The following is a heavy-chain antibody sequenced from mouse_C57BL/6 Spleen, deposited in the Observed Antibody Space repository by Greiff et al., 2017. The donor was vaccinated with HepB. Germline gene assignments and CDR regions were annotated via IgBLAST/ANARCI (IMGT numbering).Heavy chain of an antibody. CDR3: ARPSMITSYFDY. CDR2: ISSGGSYT. V-gene: IGHV5-6*01. CDR1: GFTFSSYG. Sequence: EVQLVESGGDLVKPGGSLKLSCAASGFTFSSYGMSWVRQTPDKRLEWVATISSGGSYTYYPDSVKGRFTISRDNAKNTLYLQMSSLKSEDTAMYYCARPSMITSYFDYWGQGTTLTVSS. J-gene: IGHJ2*01. D-gene: IGHD2-4*01.